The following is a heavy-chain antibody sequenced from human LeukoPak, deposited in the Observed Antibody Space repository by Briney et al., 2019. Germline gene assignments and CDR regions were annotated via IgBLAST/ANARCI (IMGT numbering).Heavy chain of an antibody. CDR1: GFTFSSYG. Sequence: GGSLRLSCAASGFTFSSYGMHWVRQAPGKGLEWVAVIWYGGSNKYYADSVKGRFTISRDNSKNTLYLQMNSLRTEDTAVYYCARGGPYDLLTGYPFDYWGQGTLVTVSS. CDR2: IWYGGSNK. V-gene: IGHV3-33*08. J-gene: IGHJ4*02. D-gene: IGHD3-9*01. CDR3: ARGGPYDLLTGYPFDY.